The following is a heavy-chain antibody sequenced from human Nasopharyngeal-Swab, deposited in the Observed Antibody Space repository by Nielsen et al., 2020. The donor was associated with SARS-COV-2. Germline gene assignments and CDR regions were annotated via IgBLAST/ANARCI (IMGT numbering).Heavy chain of an antibody. CDR3: ASYGDEHSDAFDI. Sequence: GGSLRLSCEASGFTFSSYWMSWVRQAPGKGLEWVANIKQDGSEKYYVDSVKGRFTISRDNAKNSLYLQMNSLRAEDTAVYYCASYGDEHSDAFDIWGQGTMVTVSS. D-gene: IGHD4/OR15-4a*01. V-gene: IGHV3-7*01. CDR2: IKQDGSEK. J-gene: IGHJ3*02. CDR1: GFTFSSYW.